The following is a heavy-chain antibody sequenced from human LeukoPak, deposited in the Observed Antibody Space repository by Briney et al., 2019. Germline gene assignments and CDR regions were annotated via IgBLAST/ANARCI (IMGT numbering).Heavy chain of an antibody. CDR1: GYTFTVYY. V-gene: IGHV1-2*02. D-gene: IGHD2-2*01. J-gene: IGHJ4*02. CDR3: ARDVGEYCSSTNCYASHY. CDR2: INPHSGGT. Sequence: ASVKVSFRASGYTFTVYYIHWVRQAPGQGLEWMGWINPHSGGTNYAQKFQGGVTMTRDTSITTASMELSSLRSDDTAVYYCARDVGEYCSSTNCYASHYGGQGTLVTVSS.